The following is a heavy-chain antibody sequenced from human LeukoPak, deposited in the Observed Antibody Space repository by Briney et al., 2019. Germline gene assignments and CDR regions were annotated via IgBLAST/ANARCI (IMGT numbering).Heavy chain of an antibody. V-gene: IGHV3-23*01. D-gene: IGHD4-23*01. CDR1: GFTFSSSA. J-gene: IGHJ4*02. CDR3: ARVDYGGQGLGY. Sequence: GGSLRLSCAASGFTFSSSAMSWVRQAPGKGLEWVSVISESGDYTQFADSVKGRFTISRDNAKNTLYLQMNSLRAEDTAVYYCARVDYGGQGLGYWGQGTLVTVSS. CDR2: ISESGDYT.